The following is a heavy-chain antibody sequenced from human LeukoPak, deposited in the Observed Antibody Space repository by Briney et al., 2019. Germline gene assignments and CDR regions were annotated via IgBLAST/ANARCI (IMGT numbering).Heavy chain of an antibody. Sequence: SETLSLTCTVSGGSFSSYYWSWIRQPPGKGLEWIGYMYYSGSTNYNPSLKSRVTISVDTSKNQFSLKLSSVTAADTAVYYCAGGMTTVTRFDYWGQGNLVTVSS. CDR2: MYYSGST. CDR1: GGSFSSYY. CDR3: AGGMTTVTRFDY. D-gene: IGHD4-17*01. J-gene: IGHJ4*02. V-gene: IGHV4-59*01.